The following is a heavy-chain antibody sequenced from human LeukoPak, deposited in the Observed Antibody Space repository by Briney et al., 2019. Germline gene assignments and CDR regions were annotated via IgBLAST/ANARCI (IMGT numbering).Heavy chain of an antibody. Sequence: GGSLRLSCAASGFSFSTYSMNWVRQAPGKGLEWVSYISSSSSTIFYADSVKGRFTISRDNAKNSLYLQMNSLRDEDTAVYYCARDQIFFGEPWGQGTMVTVSS. CDR3: ARDQIFFGEP. D-gene: IGHD3-10*01. CDR2: ISSSSSTI. CDR1: GFSFSTYS. V-gene: IGHV3-48*02. J-gene: IGHJ3*01.